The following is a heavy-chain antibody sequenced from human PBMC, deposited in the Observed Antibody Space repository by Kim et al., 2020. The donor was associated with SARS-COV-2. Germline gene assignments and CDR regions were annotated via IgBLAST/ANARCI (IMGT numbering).Heavy chain of an antibody. CDR3: ARGDSGYDLGDY. CDR2: INPNSGGT. D-gene: IGHD5-12*01. V-gene: IGHV1-2*04. CDR1: GYTFTGYY. J-gene: IGHJ4*02. Sequence: ASVKVSCKASGYTFTGYYMHWVRQAPGQGLEWMGWINPNSGGTNYAQKFQGWVTMTRDTSLSTAYMELSRLRSDDTAVYYCARGDSGYDLGDYWGQGTLVSVSS.